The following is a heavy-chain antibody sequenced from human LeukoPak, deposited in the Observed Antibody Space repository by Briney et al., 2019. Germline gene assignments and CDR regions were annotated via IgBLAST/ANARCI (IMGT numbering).Heavy chain of an antibody. CDR1: GFTLSSYS. CDR2: SGGAT. CDR3: IKDRTGTYSFDY. D-gene: IGHD7-27*01. Sequence: PGGSLRLSCSASGFTLSSYSMHWVRQAPGKGLEYVSTSGGATYYADSLQGRFTISRDNTKNTLYLQMSSLRAEDTAGYCCIKDRTGTYSFDYWGQGTLVTVSS. J-gene: IGHJ4*02. V-gene: IGHV3-64D*09.